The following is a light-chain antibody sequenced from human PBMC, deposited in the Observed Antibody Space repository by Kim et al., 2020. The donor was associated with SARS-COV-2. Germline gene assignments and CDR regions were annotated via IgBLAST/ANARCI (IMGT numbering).Light chain of an antibody. CDR2: ELN. CDR3: WIYAQGYV. Sequence: SPGQSITISCTGTSSDVGSYDLVSWYQQHPGKAPKLMIYELNKRPSGVSNRFSGSKSGNTASLTISGLQPEDEANYYCWIYAQGYVCGTGTKVTVL. V-gene: IGLV2-23*02. J-gene: IGLJ1*01. CDR1: SSDVGSYDL.